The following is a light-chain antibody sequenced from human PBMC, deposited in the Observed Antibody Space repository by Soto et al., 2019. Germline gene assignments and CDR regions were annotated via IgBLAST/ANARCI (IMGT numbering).Light chain of an antibody. CDR3: LLSYSGGRPV. CDR1: TGAVTSGNF. Sequence: QTVVPQEPSLTVSPGGTVTLTCCSSTGAVTSGNFPYWFQQKPGQAPRTLIYDTSKKHSCTPARFSGSLLGDKAALTLSGAQPDDWAEYYCLLSYSGGRPVFGGGTQLTVL. V-gene: IGLV7-46*01. J-gene: IGLJ7*01. CDR2: DTS.